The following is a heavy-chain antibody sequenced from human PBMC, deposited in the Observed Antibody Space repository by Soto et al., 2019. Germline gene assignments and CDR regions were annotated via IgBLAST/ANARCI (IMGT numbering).Heavy chain of an antibody. D-gene: IGHD3-10*01. V-gene: IGHV3-64D*08. CDR2: ISSNGGST. J-gene: IGHJ4*02. CDR1: GFTFSSYA. CDR3: VKGVRYYGSGSYDYFDY. Sequence: EVQLVESGGGLVQPGGSLRLSCSASGFTFSSYAMHWVRQAPGKGQEYVSAISSNGGSTYYADSVKGRFTISRDNSKNTLYLQMSSLRAEDTAVYYCVKGVRYYGSGSYDYFDYWGQGTLVTVSS.